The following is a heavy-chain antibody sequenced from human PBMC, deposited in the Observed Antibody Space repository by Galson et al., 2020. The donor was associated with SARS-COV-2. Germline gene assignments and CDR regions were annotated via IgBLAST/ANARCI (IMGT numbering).Heavy chain of an antibody. CDR3: AREEYSSSWQHYYYYYGMDV. D-gene: IGHD6-13*01. CDR1: GGSISSSSYY. CDR2: IYYSGST. J-gene: IGHJ6*02. Sequence: SETLSLTCTVSGGSISSSSYYWGWIRQPPGKGLEWIGSIYYSGSTYYNPSLKSRVTISVDTSKNQFSLKLSSVTAADTAVYYCAREEYSSSWQHYYYYYGMDVWGQGTTVTVSS. V-gene: IGHV4-39*02.